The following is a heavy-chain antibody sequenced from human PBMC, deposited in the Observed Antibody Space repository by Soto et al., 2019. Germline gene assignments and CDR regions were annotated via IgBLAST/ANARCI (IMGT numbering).Heavy chain of an antibody. J-gene: IGHJ4*02. Sequence: GGSLRLSCAASGFSFSSYGMHWVRQAPGKGLEWVALISYDGNNKYYADSVKGRFTMSRDNSKNRLYLQMNRLRVEDTAVYYCARDGDFWGGYYNNGGYCDYWGRGTLVTVSS. V-gene: IGHV3-33*01. D-gene: IGHD3-3*01. CDR3: ARDGDFWGGYYNNGGYCDY. CDR1: GFSFSSYG. CDR2: ISYDGNNK.